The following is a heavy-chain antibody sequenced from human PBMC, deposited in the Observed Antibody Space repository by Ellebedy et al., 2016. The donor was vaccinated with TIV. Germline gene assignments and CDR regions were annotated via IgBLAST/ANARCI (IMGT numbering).Heavy chain of an antibody. CDR3: ARVRFSTVFDY. CDR2: INPATGDT. Sequence: ASVKVSCKASGYIFTAYYIHWVRQAPGQGLEWMGWINPATGDTNYAQLFQGRVTLTRDTSINTAFMELRRLRSDDSAVFYCARVRFSTVFDYWGQGTLVTVSS. J-gene: IGHJ4*02. CDR1: GYIFTAYY. V-gene: IGHV1-2*02.